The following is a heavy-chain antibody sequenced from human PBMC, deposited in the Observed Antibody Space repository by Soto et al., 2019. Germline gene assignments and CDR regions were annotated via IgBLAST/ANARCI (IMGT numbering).Heavy chain of an antibody. V-gene: IGHV4-59*08. CDR1: GGSITSHY. J-gene: IGHJ6*02. Sequence: SETLALTSRVPGGSITSHYCTWFRQPPGKGLEWIGYIHHSGSTSYNPSLKSRVTMSVDTSKNQFSLKVNSVTAADTALYYCARQGFGQLHGLVDVWGPGTTVT. CDR3: ARQGFGQLHGLVDV. D-gene: IGHD3-10*01. CDR2: IHHSGST.